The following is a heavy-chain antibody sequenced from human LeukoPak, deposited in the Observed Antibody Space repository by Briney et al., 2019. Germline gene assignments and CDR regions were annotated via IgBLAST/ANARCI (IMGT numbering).Heavy chain of an antibody. V-gene: IGHV3-53*01. D-gene: IGHD6-19*01. J-gene: IGHJ4*02. Sequence: GGSLRLSCAASGLSVSTYYMTWVRQAPGNGLESVSVISNDGRTYYAGSVKGRFTISRDDSKNTFFLQMNNLKADDTAVYYCAADKTTSGWYELDYWGQGALVTVSS. CDR2: ISNDGRT. CDR3: AADKTTSGWYELDY. CDR1: GLSVSTYY.